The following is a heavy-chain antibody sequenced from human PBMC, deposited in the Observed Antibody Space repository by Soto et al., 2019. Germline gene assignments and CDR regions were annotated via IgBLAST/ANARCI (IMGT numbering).Heavy chain of an antibody. Sequence: NPSETLSLTCTVSGGSISSGDYYWSWIRQPPGKGLEWIGYIYYSGSTYYNPSLKSRVTISVDTSKNQFSLKLSSVTAADTAVYYCARDQKVVADNWFDPWGRGTLVTVSS. CDR2: IYYSGST. J-gene: IGHJ5*02. CDR1: GGSISSGDYY. V-gene: IGHV4-30-4*01. D-gene: IGHD2-15*01. CDR3: ARDQKVVADNWFDP.